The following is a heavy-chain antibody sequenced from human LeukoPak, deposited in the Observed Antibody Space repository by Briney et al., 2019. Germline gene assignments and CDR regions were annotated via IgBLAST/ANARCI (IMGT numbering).Heavy chain of an antibody. J-gene: IGHJ4*02. Sequence: GGSLRLSCAASGFTLSSYSMNWVRQAPGQGLEWISYLNSDTYSNTIYYGDTVKGRFTISRDNANNSLYRQMNSLRDEDTAVYYCARDRDDAFDYWGQGTLVTVSS. CDR2: LNSDTYSNTI. V-gene: IGHV3-48*02. CDR3: ARDRDDAFDY. D-gene: IGHD2-21*02. CDR1: GFTLSSYS.